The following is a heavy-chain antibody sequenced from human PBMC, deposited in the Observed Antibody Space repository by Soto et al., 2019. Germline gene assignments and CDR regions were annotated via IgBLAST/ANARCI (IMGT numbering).Heavy chain of an antibody. CDR1: GFTFSNSE. Sequence: PGGSLRLSCATSGFTFSNSEMNSVRQAPGKGLEWVSYISTTGSITYYADSVRGRFTVSRDSAKNSLFLRMNSLRVEDTATYYCARGTGTTSLFLDSWGQGTLVTVSS. CDR3: ARGTGTTSLFLDS. J-gene: IGHJ4*02. D-gene: IGHD1-7*01. CDR2: ISTTGSIT. V-gene: IGHV3-48*03.